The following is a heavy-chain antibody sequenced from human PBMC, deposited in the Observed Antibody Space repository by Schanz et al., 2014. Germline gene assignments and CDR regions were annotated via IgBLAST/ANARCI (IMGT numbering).Heavy chain of an antibody. D-gene: IGHD4-17*01. V-gene: IGHV4-30-4*07. Sequence: QLQLQESGPGLVIPSETLSLTCTVSGGSISSGAYSWSWIRQPPGKRPEWIGYIYSSGSTYYNPSLKSRVSMSIDTSKNQFSLKLSSVTAADTAVYYCARDRGMTTSDYYYGMDVWGQGTTVTVSS. CDR1: GGSISSGAYS. CDR3: ARDRGMTTSDYYYGMDV. J-gene: IGHJ6*02. CDR2: IYSSGST.